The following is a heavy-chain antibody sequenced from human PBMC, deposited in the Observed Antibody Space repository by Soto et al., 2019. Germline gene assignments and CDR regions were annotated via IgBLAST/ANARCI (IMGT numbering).Heavy chain of an antibody. CDR2: MHYSGST. V-gene: IGHV4-39*01. Sequence: PSGTLALTCSVSGGSMRSSDYYWGWIRQPPNKGLEWIGSMHYSGSTFYNPSLKSRVTISVDTSKNQFSLKLTSVTAADTAAYYCARPGYSSSWYWFDPWGQGTLVTVSS. CDR3: ARPGYSSSWYWFDP. D-gene: IGHD6-13*01. CDR1: GGSMRSSDYY. J-gene: IGHJ5*02.